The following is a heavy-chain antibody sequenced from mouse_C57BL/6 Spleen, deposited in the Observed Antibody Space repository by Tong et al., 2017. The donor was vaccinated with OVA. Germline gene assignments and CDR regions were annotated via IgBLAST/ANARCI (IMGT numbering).Heavy chain of an antibody. CDR3: ARLYRYDYAMDY. J-gene: IGHJ4*01. CDR1: GFTFSSYG. V-gene: IGHV5-6*01. D-gene: IGHD2-14*01. Sequence: EVQLQESGGGLVKPGGSLKLSCAASGFTFSSYGMSWVRQTPDKRLEWVATISSGGSYTYYPDSVKGRFTISRDNAKNTLYLQMSSLKSEDTAMYYCARLYRYDYAMDYWGQGTSVTVSS. CDR2: ISSGGSYT.